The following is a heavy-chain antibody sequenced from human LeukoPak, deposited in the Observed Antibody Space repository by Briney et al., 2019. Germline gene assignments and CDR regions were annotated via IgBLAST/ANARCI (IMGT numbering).Heavy chain of an antibody. CDR3: ARVTAAAGTRYYYYGMDV. CDR1: GFAVKNNHM. D-gene: IGHD6-13*01. CDR2: IYHSGST. J-gene: IGHJ6*02. Sequence: PGGSLRLSCAGSGFAVKNNHMSWVRQSPGKGLEWLGQIYHSGSTSYNPSLKSRLTISVDKSNNQFSLKLRSVTAADTAVYYCARVTAAAGTRYYYYGMDVWGQGTTVTVSS. V-gene: IGHV4-4*02.